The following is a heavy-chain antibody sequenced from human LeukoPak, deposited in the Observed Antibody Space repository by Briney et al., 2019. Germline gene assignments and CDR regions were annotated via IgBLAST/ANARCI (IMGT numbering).Heavy chain of an antibody. CDR2: ISGSGGST. J-gene: IGHJ4*02. Sequence: GGSLRLSCAASGFTFSSYAMSWVRQAPGKGLEWVSAISGSGGSTYYADSVKGRFTISRDKSKNTLYLQMNSLRVEDTAVYYCAKDENPGMAVAGTAADYWGQGTLVTVSS. CDR1: GFTFSSYA. D-gene: IGHD6-19*01. V-gene: IGHV3-23*01. CDR3: AKDENPGMAVAGTAADY.